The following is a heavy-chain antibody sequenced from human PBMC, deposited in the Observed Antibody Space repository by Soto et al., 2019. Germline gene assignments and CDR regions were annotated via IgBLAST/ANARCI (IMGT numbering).Heavy chain of an antibody. Sequence: GGSLRLSCAASGFTFSSYAMSWVRQTPGKGLEWVSTLSGSGGTTYYADSVKGQFTISRDNSKSTLYLQMNSLRAEVTVVYYCAKDHGTYGTNWIDSWGQGTLVTVSS. V-gene: IGHV3-23*01. D-gene: IGHD4-17*01. CDR2: LSGSGGTT. CDR1: GFTFSSYA. J-gene: IGHJ5*01. CDR3: AKDHGTYGTNWIDS.